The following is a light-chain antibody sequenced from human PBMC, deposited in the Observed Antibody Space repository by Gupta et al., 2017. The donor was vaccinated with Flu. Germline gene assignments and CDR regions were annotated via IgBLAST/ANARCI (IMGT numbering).Light chain of an antibody. CDR3: SSYAGSSRTFV. CDR1: RRDIGGDQS. V-gene: IGLV2-8*01. CDR2: EVS. Sequence: VTISCSGTRRDIGGDQSVSWYQKVAGKAPRLIIYEVSERPSGVPDRFSGSKSGNTASLIVSGLQTEDEADYYCSSYAGSSRTFVFGTGTTITVL. J-gene: IGLJ1*01.